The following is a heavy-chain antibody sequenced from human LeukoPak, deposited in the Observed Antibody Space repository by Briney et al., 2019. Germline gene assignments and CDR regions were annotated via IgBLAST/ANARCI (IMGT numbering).Heavy chain of an antibody. CDR1: GGSISSYY. D-gene: IGHD5-24*01. CDR2: IYYSGST. CDR3: ARGRWLEGGY. V-gene: IGHV4-59*01. Sequence: SETLSLTCTVSGGSISSYYWSWIRQPPGKGLEWIGYIYYSGSTNYNPSLKSRVTISVDTSKNQFSLKLRSVTAADTAVYYCARGRWLEGGYWGQGTLVTVSS. J-gene: IGHJ4*02.